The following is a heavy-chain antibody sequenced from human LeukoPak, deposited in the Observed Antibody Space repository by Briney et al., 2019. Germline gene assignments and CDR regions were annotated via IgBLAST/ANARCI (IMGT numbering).Heavy chain of an antibody. CDR2: IYYSGST. CDR3: AREPRSSWYRAWYNWFDP. D-gene: IGHD6-13*01. J-gene: IGHJ5*02. Sequence: PSETLSLTCAVYGGSISSYYWSWIRQPPGKGLEWIGYIYYSGSTNYNPSLKSRVTISVDTSKNQFSLKLSSVTPEDTAVYYCAREPRSSWYRAWYNWFDPWGQGTLVTVSS. V-gene: IGHV4-59*12. CDR1: GGSISSYY.